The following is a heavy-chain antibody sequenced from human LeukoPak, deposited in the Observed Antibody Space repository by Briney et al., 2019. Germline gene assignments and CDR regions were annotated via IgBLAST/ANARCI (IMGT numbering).Heavy chain of an antibody. Sequence: GASVKVSCKASGGTFSSYAISWVRQAPGQGLEWMGRIIPILGIANYAQKFQGRVTITADKSTSTAYMELGSLRSEDTAVYYCAREHGSGSSYYYYYGMDVWGQGTTVTVSS. CDR3: AREHGSGSSYYYYYGMDV. J-gene: IGHJ6*02. CDR1: GGTFSSYA. V-gene: IGHV1-69*04. CDR2: IIPILGIA. D-gene: IGHD3-10*01.